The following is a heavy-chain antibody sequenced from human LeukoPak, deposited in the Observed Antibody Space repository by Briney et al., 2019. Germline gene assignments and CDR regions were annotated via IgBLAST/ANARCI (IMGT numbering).Heavy chain of an antibody. CDR3: ARDGLIIVATIETIHFDY. V-gene: IGHV1-2*02. CDR1: GYTFTGYY. J-gene: IGHJ4*02. CDR2: INPNSGGT. D-gene: IGHD5-12*01. Sequence: ASVKVSCKASGYTFTGYYMHWVRQAPGQGLEWMGWINPNSGGTNYAQKFQGRVTMTRDTSISTAYMELSRLRSDDTAVYYSARDGLIIVATIETIHFDYWGQGTLVTVSS.